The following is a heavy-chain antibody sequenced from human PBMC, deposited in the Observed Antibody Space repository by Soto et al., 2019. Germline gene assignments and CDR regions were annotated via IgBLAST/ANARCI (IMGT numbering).Heavy chain of an antibody. CDR1: GYTFTSYA. J-gene: IGHJ4*02. CDR3: ARDMLGSGDYFDY. D-gene: IGHD3-10*02. CDR2: INAGNGNT. V-gene: IGHV1-3*01. Sequence: ASVKVSCKASGYTFTSYAMHWVRQAPGQRLEWMGWINAGNGNTKYSQKLQGRVTMTTDTSTSTAYMELRSLRSDDTAVYYCARDMLGSGDYFDYWGQGTLVTVSS.